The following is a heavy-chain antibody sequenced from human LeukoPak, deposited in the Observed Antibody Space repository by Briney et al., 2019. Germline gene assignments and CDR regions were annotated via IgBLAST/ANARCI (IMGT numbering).Heavy chain of an antibody. CDR3: TRGSFFDP. J-gene: IGHJ5*02. CDR1: GDSVSSNSAS. V-gene: IGHV6-1*01. Sequence: SQTLSPTCAISGDSVSSNSASWNWIRQSPSRGLEWLGRTYYRSKWYYDYAVSVKSRITINPDTSKNQFSLHLNSVNTEDTAVYYCTRGSFFDPWGQGTLVIVSS. CDR2: TYYRSKWYY.